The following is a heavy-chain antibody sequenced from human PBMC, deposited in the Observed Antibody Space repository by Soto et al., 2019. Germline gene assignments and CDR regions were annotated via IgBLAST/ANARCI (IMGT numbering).Heavy chain of an antibody. CDR3: ARRGYSSSWYYYYYYGMDV. Sequence: QVQLVQSGAEVKKPGASVKVSCKASGYTFTSYDINWVRQATGQGLEWMGWMNPNSGNTGYAQKFQGRVTMTRNTSISTAYMELSSLTSEDTAVYYCARRGYSSSWYYYYYYGMDVWGQGTTVTVPS. CDR2: MNPNSGNT. D-gene: IGHD6-13*01. CDR1: GYTFTSYD. J-gene: IGHJ6*02. V-gene: IGHV1-8*01.